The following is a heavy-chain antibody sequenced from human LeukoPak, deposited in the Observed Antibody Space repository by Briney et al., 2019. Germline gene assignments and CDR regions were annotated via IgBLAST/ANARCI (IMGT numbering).Heavy chain of an antibody. D-gene: IGHD1-26*01. Sequence: PGGSLRLSCAASGFTFSSYWMHWVRQAPGKGLVLVSRINSDGRSTSYADSGKGRFTISRDNAKNTLYLQMNSLRAEDTAVYYCVRDNGESYYGMGYWGQGTLVTVSS. CDR1: GFTFSSYW. J-gene: IGHJ4*02. CDR2: INSDGRST. CDR3: VRDNGESYYGMGY. V-gene: IGHV3-74*01.